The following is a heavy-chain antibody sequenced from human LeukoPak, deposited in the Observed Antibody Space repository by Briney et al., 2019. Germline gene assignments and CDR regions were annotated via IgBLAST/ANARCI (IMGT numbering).Heavy chain of an antibody. D-gene: IGHD3-22*01. CDR1: GYTFTSYG. J-gene: IGHJ4*02. Sequence: ASVKVSCKASGYTFTSYGISWVRQAPGQRLEWMGWISAYNGNTNYAQKLQGRVTMTTDTSTSTAYMELRSLRSDDTAVYYCARDSGDYYDSSGYYQQLDYWGQGTLVTVSS. V-gene: IGHV1-18*01. CDR2: ISAYNGNT. CDR3: ARDSGDYYDSSGYYQQLDY.